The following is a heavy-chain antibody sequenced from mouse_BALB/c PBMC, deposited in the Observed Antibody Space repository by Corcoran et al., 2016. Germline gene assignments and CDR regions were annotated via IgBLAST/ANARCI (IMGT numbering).Heavy chain of an antibody. CDR3: ASPYYFDY. V-gene: IGHV1-81*01. J-gene: IGHJ2*01. CDR1: GYTFTDYV. CDR2: IYPGSGST. Sequence: QVQLQQSGPELVKPGASVKMSCKASGYTFTDYVISWVKQRTGQGPEWIGEIYPGSGSTHYNEKFKGKATLTADKSSNTAYMQLSSLTSEDSAVYFCASPYYFDYWGQGTTLTVSS.